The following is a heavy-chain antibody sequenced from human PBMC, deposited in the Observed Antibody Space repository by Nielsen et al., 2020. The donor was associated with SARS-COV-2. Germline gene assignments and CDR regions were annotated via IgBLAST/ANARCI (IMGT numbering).Heavy chain of an antibody. D-gene: IGHD3-9*01. CDR3: ATDPNSLYHDILTGDPPFDY. Sequence: GSSLKISCAASGFTLSNAWMTWVRQAPGKGLEWIGRIKSKTDGGTSDYAAPVKGRFTISTDESKNTLFLQMSSLRTEDTAVYYCATDPNSLYHDILTGDPPFDYWGHGTLVTVSS. CDR1: GFTLSNAW. CDR2: IKSKTDGGTS. V-gene: IGHV3-15*01. J-gene: IGHJ4*01.